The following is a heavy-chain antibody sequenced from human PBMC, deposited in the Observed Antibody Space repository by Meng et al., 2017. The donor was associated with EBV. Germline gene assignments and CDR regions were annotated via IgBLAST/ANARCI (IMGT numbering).Heavy chain of an antibody. D-gene: IGHD3-3*01. CDR2: VYYSGNS. CDR3: ARVSFYDYWSGYSFNWFDP. J-gene: IGHJ5*02. Sequence: QLQLYQSGPGLVKPSETLSLTCTVAGDSNSSRSYYWGWIRQSPGKGLEWIGNVYYSGNSYYNPSLKSRVTISVDTSKSQFYLKLISVTAADTAVYFCARVSFYDYWSGYSFNWFDPWGQGTLVTVSS. CDR1: GDSNSSRSYY. V-gene: IGHV4-39*01.